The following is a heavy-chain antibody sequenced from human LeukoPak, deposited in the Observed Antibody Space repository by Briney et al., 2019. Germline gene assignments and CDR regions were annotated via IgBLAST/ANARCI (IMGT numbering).Heavy chain of an antibody. J-gene: IGHJ4*02. CDR2: ISYDGSNK. CDR1: GFTFSSYA. V-gene: IGHV3-30*04. D-gene: IGHD2-21*02. Sequence: PGGSLRLSCAASGFTFSSYAMHWVRQAPGKGLEWVAVISYDGSNKYYADSVKGRFTISRDNSKNTLYLQMNSLRAEDTAVYYCARGIAAYCGGDCSETHDYWGQGTLVTVSS. CDR3: ARGIAAYCGGDCSETHDY.